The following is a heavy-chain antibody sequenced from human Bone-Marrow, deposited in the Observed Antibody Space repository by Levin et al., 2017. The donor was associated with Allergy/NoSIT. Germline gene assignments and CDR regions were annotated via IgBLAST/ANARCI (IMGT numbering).Heavy chain of an antibody. CDR1: GGSISSDY. CDR2: FYHGRST. J-gene: IGHJ6*03. CDR3: TRLGPSSHYYYMDV. V-gene: IGHV4-59*08. Sequence: SETLSLTCTVSGGSISSDYWSWTRQSPGKGLEWIGYFYHGRSTKYNPSLKSRVTISIDTSRNQFSLKLNSVTAADTAVYYCTRLGPSSHYYYMDVWGKGTTVTVSS. D-gene: IGHD3-16*01.